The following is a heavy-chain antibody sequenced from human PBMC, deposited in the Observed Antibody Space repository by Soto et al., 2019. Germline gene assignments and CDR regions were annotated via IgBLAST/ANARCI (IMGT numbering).Heavy chain of an antibody. CDR2: IIPIFGTA. J-gene: IGHJ4*02. CDR1: GGTFSSYA. D-gene: IGHD2-8*01. CDR3: AREGYCTNGVCYPY. Sequence: SVKVSCKASGGTFSSYAISWVRQAPGQGLEWMGGIIPIFGTANYAQKFQGRVTITADKSTSTAYMELSSLRSEDTAVYYCAREGYCTNGVCYPYWGQGTLVTVSS. V-gene: IGHV1-69*06.